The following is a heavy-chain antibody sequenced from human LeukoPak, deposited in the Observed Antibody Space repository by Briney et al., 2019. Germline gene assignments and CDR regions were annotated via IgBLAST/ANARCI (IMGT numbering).Heavy chain of an antibody. CDR1: GGSISPYY. CDR3: ARWANWNHDH. Sequence: SETLSLTCTVSGGSISPYYWSWIRQPPGKGLEWIGYIYHDGSTNYNPSLKSRVTLSVDTAKNQFSLKLTPVTAADTAVYYCARWANWNHDHWGQGTLVTVSS. D-gene: IGHD1-1*01. CDR2: IYHDGST. J-gene: IGHJ5*02. V-gene: IGHV4-59*01.